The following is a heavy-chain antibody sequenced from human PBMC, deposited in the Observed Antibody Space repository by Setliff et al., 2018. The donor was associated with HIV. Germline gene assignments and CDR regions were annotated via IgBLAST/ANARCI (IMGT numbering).Heavy chain of an antibody. J-gene: IGHJ3*02. CDR1: GFTLSDYY. Sequence: GGSLRLSCAVSGFTLSDYYMDWVRQAPGKGLEWVGRTRNKANGYITEYGASVQGRFTISRDNSKDSLSLQMNNLRPEDTAVYYCAKDGDYRSGDYDAFDIWGQGTMVTVSS. CDR3: AKDGDYRSGDYDAFDI. CDR2: TRNKANGYIT. V-gene: IGHV3-72*01. D-gene: IGHD6-25*01.